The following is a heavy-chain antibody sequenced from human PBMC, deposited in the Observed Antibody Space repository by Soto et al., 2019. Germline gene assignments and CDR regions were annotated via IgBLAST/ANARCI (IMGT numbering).Heavy chain of an antibody. Sequence: KESGPTLVNPTQTLTLTCTFSGFSLSTSGVGVGWIRQPPGKALEWLALIYWNDDKRYSPSLKSRLTITKDTSKNQVVLTMTNMDPVDTAAYYCAPAYRSDWTDNWFDRWGQGTLVTVSS. V-gene: IGHV2-5*01. J-gene: IGHJ5*02. CDR2: IYWNDDK. CDR1: GFSLSTSGVG. D-gene: IGHD6-19*01. CDR3: APAYRSDWTDNWFDR.